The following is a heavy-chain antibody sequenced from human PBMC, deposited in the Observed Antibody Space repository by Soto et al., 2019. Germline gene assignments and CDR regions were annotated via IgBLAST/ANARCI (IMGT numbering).Heavy chain of an antibody. Sequence: PGGSLRLSCAASGFTFSSYAMHWVRQAPGKGLEWVAVISYDGSNKYYADSVKGRFTISRDNSKNTLYLQMNSLRAEDTAVYYRARDLFQAALHYYYGMDVWGQGTTVTVSS. CDR1: GFTFSSYA. CDR3: ARDLFQAALHYYYGMDV. D-gene: IGHD6-13*01. CDR2: ISYDGSNK. J-gene: IGHJ6*02. V-gene: IGHV3-30-3*01.